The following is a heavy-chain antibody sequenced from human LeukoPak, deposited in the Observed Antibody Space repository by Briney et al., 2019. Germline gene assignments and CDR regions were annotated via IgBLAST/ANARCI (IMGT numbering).Heavy chain of an antibody. Sequence: PGGSLRLSCAASGFTFSSYAMSWVRQAPGKGLEWVSYISSSGSTIYYADSVKGRFTISRDNAKNSLYLQMNSLRAEDTAVYYCARAIPRYSSSWYYFDYWGQGTLVTVSS. CDR1: GFTFSSYA. D-gene: IGHD6-13*01. CDR2: ISSSGSTI. V-gene: IGHV3-48*04. CDR3: ARAIPRYSSSWYYFDY. J-gene: IGHJ4*02.